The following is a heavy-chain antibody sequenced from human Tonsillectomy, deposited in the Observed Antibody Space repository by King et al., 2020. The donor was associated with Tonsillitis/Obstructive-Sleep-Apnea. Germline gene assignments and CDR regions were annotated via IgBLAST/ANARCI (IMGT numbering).Heavy chain of an antibody. CDR2: IYWEDEK. V-gene: IGHV2-5*02. CDR3: ARANYDSDAFDI. Sequence: TLKESGPTLVKPTQTLTLTCTFSGFSLTTGGVGVGWIRQPPGKALEWLGRIYWEDEKRYSPSLKSKLTITKETSKNQVVLTMTNIDPVTTTTFYCARANYDSDAFDIWGQGTMVTVSS. CDR1: GFSLTTGGVG. J-gene: IGHJ3*02. D-gene: IGHD3-3*01.